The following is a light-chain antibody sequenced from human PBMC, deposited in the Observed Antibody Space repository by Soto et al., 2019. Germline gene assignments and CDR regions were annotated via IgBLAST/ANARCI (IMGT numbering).Light chain of an antibody. V-gene: IGKV3-15*01. CDR3: QQYNNWPPYT. Sequence: EIVMTQSPGTLAVSPGERVTLSCRVSESVSTNVAWYRQKPGQAPRLLIYGAFARATGIPARFSGSGSGTNFPLSISSLQSEDFAVYYCQQYNNWPPYTFGQGTKLEMK. CDR2: GAF. CDR1: ESVSTN. J-gene: IGKJ2*01.